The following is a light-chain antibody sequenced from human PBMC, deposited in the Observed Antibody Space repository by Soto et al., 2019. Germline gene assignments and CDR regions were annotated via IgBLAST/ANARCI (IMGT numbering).Light chain of an antibody. J-gene: IGKJ3*01. CDR2: AAS. CDR1: QGISSY. CDR3: QQLNNYPY. V-gene: IGKV1-9*01. Sequence: IPLTQSPSSLSASVGDRVTITCRASQGISSYLAWYQQKPGKAPKLLISAASTLQSGVPSRFSGSGSGTDFTLTISSLQPEYFATYYCQQLNNYPYFGPGTKVDIK.